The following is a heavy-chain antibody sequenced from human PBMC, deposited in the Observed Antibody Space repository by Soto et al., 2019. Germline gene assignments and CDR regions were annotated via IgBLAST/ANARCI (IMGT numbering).Heavy chain of an antibody. Sequence: PGESLKISCKASGYSFTSYWIGWVRQTPGKGLEWMGIILPDDADTRYSPSFEGHVTISADRSTNTAFLHLRSLEASDTATYYCARGLFYYYGSGSSYFDYWGQGTLVTVSS. CDR2: ILPDDADT. D-gene: IGHD3-10*01. V-gene: IGHV5-51*01. J-gene: IGHJ4*02. CDR1: GYSFTSYW. CDR3: ARGLFYYYGSGSSYFDY.